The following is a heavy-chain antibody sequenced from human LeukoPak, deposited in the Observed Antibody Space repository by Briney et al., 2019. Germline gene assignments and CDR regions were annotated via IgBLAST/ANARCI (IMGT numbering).Heavy chain of an antibody. V-gene: IGHV4-39*01. D-gene: IGHD1-26*01. CDR2: IYYSGST. J-gene: IGHJ5*02. Sequence: SETLSLTCTVSGGSISSSSYYWGWIRQPPGKGLEWIGSIYYSGSTYYNPSLKSRVTISVDTSNNQFSLKLSSMTAADTAVYYCARLRGSIVGPTLNWFDPWGQGTLVTVSS. CDR3: ARLRGSIVGPTLNWFDP. CDR1: GGSISSSSYY.